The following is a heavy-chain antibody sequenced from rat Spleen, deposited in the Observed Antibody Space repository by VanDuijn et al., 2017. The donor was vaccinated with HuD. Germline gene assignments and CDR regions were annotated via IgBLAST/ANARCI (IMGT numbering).Heavy chain of an antibody. CDR1: GFTFSDYY. Sequence: EVQLVESGGGLVQPGRSLKLSCAASGFTFSDYYMAWVRQAPTKGLEWVATISYDGGRNFYRDSVKGRFTIYRDDAKSTLSLQMDRLRSEDTATDYGARRHYGYTDYFDYWGQGVMVTVSS. J-gene: IGHJ2*01. D-gene: IGHD1-9*01. CDR3: ARRHYGYTDYFDY. V-gene: IGHV5-7*01. CDR2: ISYDGGRN.